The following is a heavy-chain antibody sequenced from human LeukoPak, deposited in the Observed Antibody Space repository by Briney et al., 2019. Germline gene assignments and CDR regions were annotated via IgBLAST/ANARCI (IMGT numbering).Heavy chain of an antibody. CDR2: ISHGSTRI. Sequence: PGGSLRLSCAASGFTFSSYSMNWVRQAPGKGLEWISYISHGSTRIFYSDFVEGRFTVSRDDAKNTLYLQMNSLRVEDTAVYYCARDPGYSYDMDSWGQGTLVIVSS. D-gene: IGHD5-18*01. CDR3: ARDPGYSYDMDS. CDR1: GFTFSSYS. V-gene: IGHV3-48*01. J-gene: IGHJ4*02.